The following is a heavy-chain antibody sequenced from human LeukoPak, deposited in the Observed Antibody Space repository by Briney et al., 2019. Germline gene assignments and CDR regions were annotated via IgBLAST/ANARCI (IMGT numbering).Heavy chain of an antibody. CDR1: GGSFSGYY. CDR3: ARGSSWSPDAFDI. Sequence: SETLSLTCAVYGGSFSGYYWSWIRQPPGKGLEWIGEINHSGSTNYNPSLKSRVTISVDTSKNQFSLKLSSVTAADTAVYYCARGSSWSPDAFDIWGQGTMVTVSS. J-gene: IGHJ3*02. CDR2: INHSGST. D-gene: IGHD6-13*01. V-gene: IGHV4-34*01.